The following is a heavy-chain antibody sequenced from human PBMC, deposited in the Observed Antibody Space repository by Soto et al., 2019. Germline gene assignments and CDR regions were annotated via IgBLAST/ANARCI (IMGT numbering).Heavy chain of an antibody. J-gene: IGHJ4*02. CDR3: AKSYEPQVRTWRAPHFDC. V-gene: IGHV3-64D*08. D-gene: IGHD2-8*01. CDR2: IRTDSLDT. Sequence: EVHLVESGGDLVQPGGSLRLSCSASGFAFKNFGMHWVRQAPGKGLEYVAAIRTDSLDTSYADSVKGRFTISRDNSKDTLYLQMTSLRVDDTATYFCAKSYEPQVRTWRAPHFDCWGQGALVTVS. CDR1: GFAFKNFG.